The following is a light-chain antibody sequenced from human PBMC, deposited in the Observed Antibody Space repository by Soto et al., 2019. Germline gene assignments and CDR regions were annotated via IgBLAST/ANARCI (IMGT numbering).Light chain of an antibody. CDR2: GAS. CDR3: QQYNGN. CDR1: QSINDW. Sequence: DIQMTQSPSTLSASVGDRVTITCRASQSINDWLAWYQQKPGKAPKLLIYGASSLESGVPSRFSGSGSGTEFTLTISSLQPDDFATYYCQQYNGNFGGGTKVEIK. V-gene: IGKV1-5*01. J-gene: IGKJ4*01.